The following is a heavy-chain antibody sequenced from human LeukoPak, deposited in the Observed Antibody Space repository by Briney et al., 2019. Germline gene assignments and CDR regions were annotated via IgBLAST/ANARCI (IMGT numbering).Heavy chain of an antibody. Sequence: ASVKVSYMACGHTFTSYGISWVRQAPGPGLGWMVWISAYNGYTHYAQKLQGRVTKPSDTSPSTAYMELMSLRSGDTAVYYCARDFSGAAAGTVGLDYWGQGTLVTVSS. D-gene: IGHD6-13*01. CDR3: ARDFSGAAAGTVGLDY. CDR2: ISAYNGYT. CDR1: GHTFTSYG. V-gene: IGHV1-18*01. J-gene: IGHJ4*02.